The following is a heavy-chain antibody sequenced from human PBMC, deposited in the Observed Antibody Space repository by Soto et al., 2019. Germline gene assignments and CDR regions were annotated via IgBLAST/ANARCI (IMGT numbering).Heavy chain of an antibody. V-gene: IGHV3-23*01. D-gene: IGHD3-16*02. J-gene: IGHJ4*02. CDR3: AKGGDYVWGSYRRAPDYFDY. CDR2: ISGSGGST. CDR1: GFTFSSYA. Sequence: GGSLRLSCAASGFTFSSYAMSWVRQAPGKGLEWVSAISGSGGSTYYADSVKGRFTISRDNSKNTLYLQMNSLRAEDTAVYYCAKGGDYVWGSYRRAPDYFDYWGQGTLVTVSS.